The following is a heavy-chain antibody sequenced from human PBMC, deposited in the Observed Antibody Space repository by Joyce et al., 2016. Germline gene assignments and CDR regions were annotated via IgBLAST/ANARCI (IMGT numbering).Heavy chain of an antibody. CDR3: TRGSGTGWFDP. V-gene: IGHV3-7*03. D-gene: IGHD6-13*01. J-gene: IGHJ5*02. CDR1: GFSFRYFW. CDR2: IKEDGSDK. Sequence: EVYLVESGGGLVQPGGSLRLSCAASGFSFRYFWMDWVRQAPGKGLECVAQIKEDGSDKNYMDSLRGRFTISRDNAKNSVDLQINSLRVEDTAVYYCTRGSGTGWFDPWGQGTLVTVSS.